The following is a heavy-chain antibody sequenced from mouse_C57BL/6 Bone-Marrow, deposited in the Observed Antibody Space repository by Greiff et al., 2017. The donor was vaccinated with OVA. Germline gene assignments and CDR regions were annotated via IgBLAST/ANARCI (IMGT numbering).Heavy chain of an antibody. V-gene: IGHV1-4*01. J-gene: IGHJ3*01. CDR1: FSPFPISS. CDR3: EREGLRPFAY. D-gene: IGHD2-4*01. Sequence: QFQLQQSVPSLSPPLPSVPMSFPSSFSPFPISSLPLLLHRPFPFLEWIGYINPSSGYTKYNQKFKDKATLTADKSASTAYMQLSSLTSEDSAVYYCEREGLRPFAYWGQATLVTVSA. CDR2: INPSSGYT.